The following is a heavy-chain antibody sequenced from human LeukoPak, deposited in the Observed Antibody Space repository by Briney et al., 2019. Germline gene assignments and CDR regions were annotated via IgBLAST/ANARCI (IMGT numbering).Heavy chain of an antibody. Sequence: GGSLRLSCAASGFTLSSYAMSWVRQAAGKGLEGVSAISGSGGSTYYVDSVKGRFTISRDNSKNTLYLQMNSLRAEDKAVYYCAKDRVRAAAGPRDAPLDYWGQGTLVTVSS. V-gene: IGHV3-23*01. J-gene: IGHJ4*02. CDR1: GFTLSSYA. CDR3: AKDRVRAAAGPRDAPLDY. D-gene: IGHD6-13*01. CDR2: ISGSGGST.